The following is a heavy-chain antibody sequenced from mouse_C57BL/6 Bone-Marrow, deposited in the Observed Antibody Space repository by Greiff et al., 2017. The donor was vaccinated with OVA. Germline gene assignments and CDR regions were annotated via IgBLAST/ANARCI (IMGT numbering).Heavy chain of an antibody. J-gene: IGHJ3*01. D-gene: IGHD1-1*01. CDR2: LYPRRGNT. CDR1: GYTFTSYG. CDR3: ARWGYYGSTSWFAY. V-gene: IGHV1-81*01. Sequence: VQLQQSGAELARPGASVKLSCKASGYTFTSYGISWVKQRTGQGPEWIGELYPRRGNTYSNEKFKGKATLTADKSSSPAYMELRSLTSEDSAGYFCARWGYYGSTSWFAYGGQGTLVTVSA.